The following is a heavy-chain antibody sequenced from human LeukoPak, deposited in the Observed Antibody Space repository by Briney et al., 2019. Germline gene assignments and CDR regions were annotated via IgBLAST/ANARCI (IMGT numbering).Heavy chain of an antibody. Sequence: GGSLRLSCAASGLTFSTYSMNWVRQTPGKGLEWVSSITGSTDYIYYADSVRGRFTISRDNAKNSLYLQMNSLRAEDTAVYYCARDPGGSYGSGAFDIWGQGTMVTVSS. D-gene: IGHD3-10*01. CDR1: GLTFSTYS. J-gene: IGHJ3*02. V-gene: IGHV3-21*01. CDR2: ITGSTDYI. CDR3: ARDPGGSYGSGAFDI.